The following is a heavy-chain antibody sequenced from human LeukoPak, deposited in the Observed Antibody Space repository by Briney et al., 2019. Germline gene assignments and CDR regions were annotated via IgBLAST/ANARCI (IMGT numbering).Heavy chain of an antibody. CDR2: IYYSGST. Sequence: PSETLSLTCTVSGGSISSYYWSWIWQPPGKGLEWIGYIYYSGSTNYNPSLKSRVTISVDTSKNQFSLKLSSVTAADTAVYYCARLSPMDGGNPNDAFDIWGQGTMVTVSS. V-gene: IGHV4-59*08. J-gene: IGHJ3*02. D-gene: IGHD4-23*01. CDR1: GGSISSYY. CDR3: ARLSPMDGGNPNDAFDI.